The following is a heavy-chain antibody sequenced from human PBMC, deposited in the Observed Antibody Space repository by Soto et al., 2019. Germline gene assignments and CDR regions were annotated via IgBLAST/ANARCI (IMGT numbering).Heavy chain of an antibody. CDR3: ARSIAARRVYYYGVDV. V-gene: IGHV3-7*05. D-gene: IGHD6-6*01. CDR2: IKQDGSEK. Sequence: GGSLRLSCAASGFTFSSYWMSWVRQAPGKGLEWVANIKQDGSEKYYVDSVKGRFTISRDNAKNSLYLQMNSLRAEDTAVYYCARSIAARRVYYYGVDVWGQGTTVTVSS. J-gene: IGHJ6*02. CDR1: GFTFSSYW.